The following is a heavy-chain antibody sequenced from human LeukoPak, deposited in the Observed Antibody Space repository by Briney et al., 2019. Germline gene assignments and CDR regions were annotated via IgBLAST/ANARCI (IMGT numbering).Heavy chain of an antibody. CDR3: ARPEALFKTTPPYYYYGMDV. CDR2: IIPIFGTA. CDR1: GGTFSSYA. D-gene: IGHD1-1*01. V-gene: IGHV1-69*13. Sequence: SVKVSCKASGGTFSSYAISWVRQAPGQGLEWMGGIIPIFGTANYAQKFQGRVTITADESTSTAYMELSSLRSEDTAVYYCARPEALFKTTPPYYYYGMDVWGQGTTVTVSS. J-gene: IGHJ6*02.